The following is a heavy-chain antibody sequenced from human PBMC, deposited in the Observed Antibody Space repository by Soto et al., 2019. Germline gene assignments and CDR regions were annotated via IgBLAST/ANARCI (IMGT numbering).Heavy chain of an antibody. CDR2: ISYDGSNK. Sequence: GGSLRLSCAASGFTFSSYAMHWVRQAPGKGLEWVAVISYDGSNKYYADSVKGRFTISRDNSKNTLYLQTNSLRTEDTAVYYCERDAIVVPFDYWGQGNLVTVSS. V-gene: IGHV3-30-3*01. CDR1: GFTFSSYA. J-gene: IGHJ4*02. D-gene: IGHD2-15*01. CDR3: ERDAIVVPFDY.